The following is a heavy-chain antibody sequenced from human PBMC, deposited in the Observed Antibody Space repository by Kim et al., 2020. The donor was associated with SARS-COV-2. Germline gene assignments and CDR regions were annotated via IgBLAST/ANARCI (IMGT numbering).Heavy chain of an antibody. V-gene: IGHV3-23*01. Sequence: GGSLRLSCAASGFTFSSYARSWVRQAPGKGLEWVSAISGSGGSTYYADSVKGRFTISRDNSKNTLYLQMNSLRAEDTAVYYCAKDSPRDIVVVVAAFYYYSYVMDVWGQGTTFTVSS. CDR3: AKDSPRDIVVVVAAFYYYSYVMDV. D-gene: IGHD2-15*01. CDR1: GFTFSSYA. CDR2: ISGSGGST. J-gene: IGHJ6*02.